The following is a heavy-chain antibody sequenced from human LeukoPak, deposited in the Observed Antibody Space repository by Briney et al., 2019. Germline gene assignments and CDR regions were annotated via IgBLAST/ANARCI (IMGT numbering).Heavy chain of an antibody. V-gene: IGHV4-59*08. CDR2: IYYTGTT. D-gene: IGHD3-16*01. J-gene: IGHJ3*01. Sequence: PSETLSLTCTVSGGSISGTYYWSWIRQPPGKGLEWIGYIYYTGTTDSNPSLKSRVTISLDTSKNQFSLNLSSVTAADTAVYYCARRWVYDKRAFDAWGQGTMVTVSS. CDR3: ARRWVYDKRAFDA. CDR1: GGSISGTYY.